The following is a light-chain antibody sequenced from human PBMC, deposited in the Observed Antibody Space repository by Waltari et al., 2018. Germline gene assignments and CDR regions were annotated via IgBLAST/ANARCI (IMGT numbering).Light chain of an antibody. CDR2: EVF. J-gene: IGLJ1*01. CDR1: PSGVGSSDL. V-gene: IGLV2-23*02. Sequence: QSALPQPASVAGPPGQSITSSCTGTPSGVGSSDLASWYQQHPGDAPKRLLCEVFKRPPDISRRFSGSKSGSTASLTISGLQPEDEADYYCCSYAGRGTYVFGSGTKVTVL. CDR3: CSYAGRGTYV.